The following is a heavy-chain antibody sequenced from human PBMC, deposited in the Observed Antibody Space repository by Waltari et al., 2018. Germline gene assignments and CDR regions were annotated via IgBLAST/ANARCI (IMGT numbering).Heavy chain of an antibody. CDR2: INHSGST. CDR1: GGPFSCYY. V-gene: IGHV4-34*01. Sequence: QVQLQQWGARLLKPSETLSLTCAFYGGPFSCYYRSWISPPPGKGLEWIGEINHSGSTNYNPSLKSRVTMSVDTSKNQFSLKLSSVTAADTAVYYCARDPYYDYLWGSYRYSAFDIWGQGTMVTVSS. J-gene: IGHJ3*02. D-gene: IGHD3-16*02. CDR3: ARDPYYDYLWGSYRYSAFDI.